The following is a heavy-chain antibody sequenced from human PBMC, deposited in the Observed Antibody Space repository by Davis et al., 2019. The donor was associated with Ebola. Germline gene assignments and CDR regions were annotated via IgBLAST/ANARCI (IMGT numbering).Heavy chain of an antibody. D-gene: IGHD1-26*01. J-gene: IGHJ4*02. Sequence: PGGSLRLSCTGSGFTFGDYTMTWVRQAPGKGLEWVGFIRSEAFGGTIEYAASVKGRFSISRDDSESIAHLQMNSLRAEDTAVYYCVKGQWELNGWGQGTLVTVSS. CDR3: VKGQWELNG. V-gene: IGHV3-49*04. CDR1: GFTFGDYT. CDR2: IRSEAFGGTI.